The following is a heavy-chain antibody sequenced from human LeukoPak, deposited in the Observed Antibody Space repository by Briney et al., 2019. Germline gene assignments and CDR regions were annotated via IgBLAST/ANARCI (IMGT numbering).Heavy chain of an antibody. J-gene: IGHJ4*02. CDR1: GFTFSSYL. D-gene: IGHD5-12*01. CDR2: IKRDGSEK. V-gene: IGHV3-7*01. CDR3: ARDSGYGGDY. Sequence: GGSLRLSCAASGFTFSSYLMSWVRQAPGKGLEWVANIKRDGSEKNCIDSVKGRFTISRDNAKNALYLEMNSLRAEDTAVYYCARDSGYGGDYWGQGTLVTVSS.